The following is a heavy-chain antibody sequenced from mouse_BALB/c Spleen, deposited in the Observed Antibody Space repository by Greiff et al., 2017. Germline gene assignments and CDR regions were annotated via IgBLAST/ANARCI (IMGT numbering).Heavy chain of an antibody. J-gene: IGHJ2*01. Sequence: VQLQQSGAELAKPGASVKMSCKASGYTFTSYWMHWVKQRPGQGLEWIGYINPSTGYTEYNQKFKDKATLTADKSSSTAYMQLSSLTSEDSAVYYCASPNWDYFDYWGQGTTLTVSS. V-gene: IGHV1-7*01. CDR1: GYTFTSYW. CDR2: INPSTGYT. D-gene: IGHD4-1*02. CDR3: ASPNWDYFDY.